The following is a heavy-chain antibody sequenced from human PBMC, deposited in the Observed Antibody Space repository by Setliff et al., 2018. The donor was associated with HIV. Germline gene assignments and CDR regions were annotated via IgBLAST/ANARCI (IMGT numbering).Heavy chain of an antibody. D-gene: IGHD1-26*01. Sequence: SETLSLTCTVSGGSISSGGYYWSWIRQHPGKGLEWIGNILDGQITFFNPSLKSRVTISVDTSKNQFSLKLSSVTAADTAVYYCARDIRTVVGMGFDPWGQGTLVTVSS. V-gene: IGHV4-39*07. J-gene: IGHJ5*02. CDR2: ILDGQIT. CDR3: ARDIRTVVGMGFDP. CDR1: GGSISSGGYY.